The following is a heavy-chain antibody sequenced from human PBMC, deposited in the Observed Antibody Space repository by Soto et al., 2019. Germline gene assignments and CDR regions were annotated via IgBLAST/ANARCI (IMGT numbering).Heavy chain of an antibody. Sequence: GGSLRLSCAASGLNFEKCSVNWVRQPSGKGPEWLASISPSSTYIRYADSVKGRFTISRDNARNSLSLQMMNLRADDTAIYYCATDTGDIEVVPATTWGQGTLVTVSS. V-gene: IGHV3-21*04. CDR1: GLNFEKCS. D-gene: IGHD2-15*01. CDR2: ISPSSTYI. J-gene: IGHJ4*02. CDR3: ATDTGDIEVVPATT.